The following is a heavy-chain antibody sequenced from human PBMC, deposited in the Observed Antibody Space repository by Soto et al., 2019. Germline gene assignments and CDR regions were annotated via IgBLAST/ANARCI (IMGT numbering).Heavy chain of an antibody. CDR2: IIPIFGTA. CDR3: ASTRRLITIFGVVNRYYYGMDV. V-gene: IGHV1-69*13. J-gene: IGHJ6*02. Sequence: EASVKVSCKASGGTFSSYAISWVRQAPGQGLEWMGGIIPIFGTANYAQKFQGRVTITADESTSTAYMELSSLRSEDTAVYYCASTRRLITIFGVVNRYYYGMDVWGQGTTVTVSS. CDR1: GGTFSSYA. D-gene: IGHD3-3*01.